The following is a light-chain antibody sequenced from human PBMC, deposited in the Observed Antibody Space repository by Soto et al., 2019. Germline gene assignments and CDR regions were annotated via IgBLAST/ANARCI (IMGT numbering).Light chain of an antibody. J-gene: IGKJ2*01. CDR3: QQFATSPRYT. V-gene: IGKV3-20*01. CDR1: QSVTNNY. Sequence: EIVLTQSPDTLSLSPGERATLSCRASQSVTNNYLAWYQQKPGQAPRLLIYDASSRVTGIPDRFSGSGSGTDFTLTISRLEPEDFAVYYCQQFATSPRYTFGQGTKLEIK. CDR2: DAS.